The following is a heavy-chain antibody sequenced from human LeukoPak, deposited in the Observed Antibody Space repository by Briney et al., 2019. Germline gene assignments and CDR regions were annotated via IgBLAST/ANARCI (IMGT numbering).Heavy chain of an antibody. J-gene: IGHJ6*03. Sequence: SETLSLTCAVYGGSFSGYYWSWIRQPPGKGLEWTGEINHSGSTNYNPSLKSRVTISVDTSKNQFSLKLSSVTAADTAVYYCTRGSIAYYYMDVWGKGTTVTISS. CDR3: TRGSIAYYYMDV. V-gene: IGHV4-34*01. CDR2: INHSGST. CDR1: GGSFSGYY. D-gene: IGHD3-22*01.